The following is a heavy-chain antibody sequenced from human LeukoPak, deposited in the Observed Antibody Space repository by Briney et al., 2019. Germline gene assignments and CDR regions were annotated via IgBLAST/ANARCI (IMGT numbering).Heavy chain of an antibody. J-gene: IGHJ5*02. Sequence: PSETLSLTCAVYGGSFSGYYWSWIRQPPGKGLEWIGDINHSGSTNDNPSLKSRVTISVDTSKNQFSLKLSSVTAADTAVYYCARGRRYQLPLGFDPWGQGTLVTVSS. V-gene: IGHV4-34*01. CDR2: INHSGST. CDR3: ARGRRYQLPLGFDP. CDR1: GGSFSGYY. D-gene: IGHD2-2*01.